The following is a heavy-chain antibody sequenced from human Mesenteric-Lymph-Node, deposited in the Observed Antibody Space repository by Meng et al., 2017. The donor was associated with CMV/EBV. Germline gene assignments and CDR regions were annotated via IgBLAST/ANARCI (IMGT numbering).Heavy chain of an antibody. CDR3: ARPHTGSWVIES. CDR2: ISDSGDYI. D-gene: IGHD1-26*01. V-gene: IGHV3-21*01. CDR1: GFTFDDYG. J-gene: IGHJ5*01. Sequence: GESLKISCAASGFTFDDYGMSWVRQAPGKGLEWVASISDSGDYIYYAESVESRFTISRDNSKNSLYLRMNILRAEDTAVYYCARPHTGSWVIESWGQGTLVTVSS.